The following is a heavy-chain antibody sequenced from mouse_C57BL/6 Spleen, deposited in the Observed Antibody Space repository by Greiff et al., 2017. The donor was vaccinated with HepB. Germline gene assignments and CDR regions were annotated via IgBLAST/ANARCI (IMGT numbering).Heavy chain of an antibody. CDR3: AREFTTLEGAWFAY. CDR2: INPYNGGT. J-gene: IGHJ3*01. Sequence: VQLQQSGPVLVKPGASVKMSCKASGYTFTDYYMNWVKQSHGKSLEWIGVINPYNGGTSYNQKFKGKATLTVDKSSSTAYMELNNLTSEDSAVYYCAREFTTLEGAWFAYWGQGTLVTVSA. CDR1: GYTFTDYY. D-gene: IGHD1-1*01. V-gene: IGHV1-19*01.